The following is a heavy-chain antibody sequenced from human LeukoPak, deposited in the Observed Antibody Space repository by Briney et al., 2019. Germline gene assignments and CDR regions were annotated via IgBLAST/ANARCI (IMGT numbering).Heavy chain of an antibody. J-gene: IGHJ4*02. CDR2: IDTSAKYI. D-gene: IGHD3-3*01. CDR1: GFALRTHS. CDR3: ARDGERRRYFDY. V-gene: IGHV3-21*01. Sequence: PGGPLRLSCAASGFALRTHSMIWVPQAPGKRLEQVSFIDTSAKYIYYGESMKGRFTISRDNAQNSLYLHMNGLRPEDTAVYYCARDGERRRYFDYWGQGTLVTVSS.